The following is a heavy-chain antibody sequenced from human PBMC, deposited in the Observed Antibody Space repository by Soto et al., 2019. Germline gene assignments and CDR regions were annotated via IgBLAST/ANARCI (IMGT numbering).Heavy chain of an antibody. D-gene: IGHD4-4*01. CDR2: INHSGST. J-gene: IGHJ6*02. V-gene: IGHV4-34*01. CDR3: ARWVTVTTYYYGMDV. Sequence: QVQLQQWGAGLLKPSETLSLTCAVYGGSFSGYYWSWIRQPPGKGLEWIGEINHSGSTNYNPSLKSRDTISVDTSKNQFSLKLSSVTAADTAVYYCARWVTVTTYYYGMDVWGQGTTVTVSS. CDR1: GGSFSGYY.